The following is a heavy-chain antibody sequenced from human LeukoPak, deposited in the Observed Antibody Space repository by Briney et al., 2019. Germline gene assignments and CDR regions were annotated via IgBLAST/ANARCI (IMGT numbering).Heavy chain of an antibody. Sequence: GGSLRLSCAASGFSFSDSYMTWIRQAPGKGLECVPYISDSATTTWYADSVKGRFTISRDNAKKSLYLQMNNVSAEDTAVYYCVRVLAAGFRMDVWGQGTTVTISS. D-gene: IGHD6-13*01. J-gene: IGHJ6*02. CDR3: VRVLAAGFRMDV. CDR1: GFSFSDSY. CDR2: ISDSATTT. V-gene: IGHV3-11*01.